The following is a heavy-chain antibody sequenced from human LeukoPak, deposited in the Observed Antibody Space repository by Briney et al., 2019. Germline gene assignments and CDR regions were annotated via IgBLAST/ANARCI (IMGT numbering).Heavy chain of an antibody. CDR2: ICDSGNI. J-gene: IGHJ4*02. V-gene: IGHV4-59*01. Sequence: SETLSLTCTVSGVSIRNYCWNCIRQPPGKGLEWIGYICDSGNIDYKPSLKSRVTISVDTSKNQFSLKLTSATAADTAVYYCARWHSHGRYFDYWGQGAPVTVSS. D-gene: IGHD2-21*01. CDR1: GVSIRNYC. CDR3: ARWHSHGRYFDY.